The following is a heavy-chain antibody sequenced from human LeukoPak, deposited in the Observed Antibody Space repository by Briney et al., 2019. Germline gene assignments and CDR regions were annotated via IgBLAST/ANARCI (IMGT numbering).Heavy chain of an antibody. Sequence: PGGSLRLSCAASGFTFSNYAMIWVRQAPGKGLEWVSTINTGGGAYYADSVKGRFTISRDNSRNALYLQMNSLRAEDTALYYCARDLHEYYFDYWGQGTLVTVSS. J-gene: IGHJ4*02. CDR2: INTGGGA. CDR3: ARDLHEYYFDY. V-gene: IGHV3-23*01. CDR1: GFTFSNYA.